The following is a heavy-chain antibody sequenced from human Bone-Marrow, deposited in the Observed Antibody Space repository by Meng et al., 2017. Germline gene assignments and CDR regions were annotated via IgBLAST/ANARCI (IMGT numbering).Heavy chain of an antibody. D-gene: IGHD3-16*01. Sequence: GESLPISCAASGFTFSKSAMTWVRQAPEQGLEWVSAISGGGGSSYYADSVKGRFTISRDDSKDTLYLQVSNLRAEYTAVYYCAKDLYEYIWGHYDYWGQGTLVTVSS. V-gene: IGHV3-23*01. CDR1: GFTFSKSA. CDR2: ISGGGGSS. J-gene: IGHJ4*02. CDR3: AKDLYEYIWGHYDY.